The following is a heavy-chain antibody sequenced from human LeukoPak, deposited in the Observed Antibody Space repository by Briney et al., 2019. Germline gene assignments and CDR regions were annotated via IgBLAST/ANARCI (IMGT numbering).Heavy chain of an antibody. CDR3: ARDHCSSTSCYPRYYGMDV. Sequence: QPGGSLRLSCAASGFTFSSYWMSWVRQAPGKGLEWVANIKQDGSEKYYVDSVKGRFTISRDNAKNSLYLQMNSLRAEDTAVYYCARDHCSSTSCYPRYYGMDVWGQGTTVTVSS. J-gene: IGHJ6*02. V-gene: IGHV3-7*01. D-gene: IGHD2-2*01. CDR1: GFTFSSYW. CDR2: IKQDGSEK.